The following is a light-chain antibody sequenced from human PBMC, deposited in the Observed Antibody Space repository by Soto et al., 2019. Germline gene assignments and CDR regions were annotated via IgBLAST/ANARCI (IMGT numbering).Light chain of an antibody. Sequence: QSALTQPASVSASPGQSITISCTATSSDVATFDLVSWYQQHPGKAPKRIIYEGVKRPSGVSNRFSGSKSGNTASLTISGLQAEDEADYYCCSYAGSSTFVFGTGTKLTVL. CDR2: EGV. CDR3: CSYAGSSTFV. V-gene: IGLV2-23*01. CDR1: SSDVATFDL. J-gene: IGLJ1*01.